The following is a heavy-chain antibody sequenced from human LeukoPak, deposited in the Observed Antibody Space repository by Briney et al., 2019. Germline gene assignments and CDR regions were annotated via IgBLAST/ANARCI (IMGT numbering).Heavy chain of an antibody. D-gene: IGHD2-21*02. CDR3: ARDLPNSGVFTAQDI. V-gene: IGHV1-2*06. CDR2: INPNSCAT. Sequence: ASVKVSCKASGYSFPPYYLNWARQAPGQGFDYMGRINPNSCATDCAQEFQASVIITRDTSISTVYMELSRLTYDDTAVYYCARDLPNSGVFTAQDIWGQGTMVTVSS. J-gene: IGHJ3*02. CDR1: GYSFPPYY.